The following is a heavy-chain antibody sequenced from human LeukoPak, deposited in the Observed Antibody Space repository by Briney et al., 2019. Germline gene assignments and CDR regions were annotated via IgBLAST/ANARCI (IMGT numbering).Heavy chain of an antibody. D-gene: IGHD3-22*01. CDR2: INTNTGNP. J-gene: IGHJ4*02. CDR3: ARASHYYDSSGSFRPLFDY. CDR1: GYTFTTYA. Sequence: ASVKVSCKASGYTFTTYAMNWVRQAPGQGLEWMGWINTNTGNPTYAQGFTGRFVFSLDTSVSTAYLQITSLKAEDTAVYYCARASHYYDSSGSFRPLFDYWGQGTLVTVSS. V-gene: IGHV7-4-1*02.